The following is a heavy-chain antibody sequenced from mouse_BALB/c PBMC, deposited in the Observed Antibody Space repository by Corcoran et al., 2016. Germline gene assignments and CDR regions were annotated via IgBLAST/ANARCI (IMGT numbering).Heavy chain of an antibody. V-gene: IGHV1S136*01. CDR2: INPYNDGT. CDR3: AREGNAYAMDY. J-gene: IGHJ4*01. CDR1: GYTFTSYV. D-gene: IGHD2-1*01. Sequence: EVQLQQSGPELVKPGASVKMSCKASGYTFTSYVMHWVKQKPGQGLEWIGYINPYNDGTKYNEKFKGKATLTSDKSSSTAYMELSRLTSEDSAVDYCAREGNAYAMDYWGQGTSVTVSS.